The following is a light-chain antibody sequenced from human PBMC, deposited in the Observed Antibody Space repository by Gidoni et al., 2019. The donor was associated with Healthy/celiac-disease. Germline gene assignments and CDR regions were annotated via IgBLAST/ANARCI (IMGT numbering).Light chain of an antibody. CDR2: DAS. CDR3: QQRSNWPGT. V-gene: IGKV3-11*01. CDR1: QSVSSY. J-gene: IGKJ1*01. Sequence: EIVLTQSPATLSLSPGERATLSCRPSQSVSSYLAWYQQKPGQAPRLLIYDASNRATGIPPRFSGSGSGTDFTLTISSLEPEDFAVYYCQQRSNWPGTFGQGTKVEIK.